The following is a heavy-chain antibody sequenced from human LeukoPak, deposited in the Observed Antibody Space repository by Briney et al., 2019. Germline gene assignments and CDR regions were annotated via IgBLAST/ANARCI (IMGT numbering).Heavy chain of an antibody. CDR3: TTVRRSGMYYFDY. D-gene: IGHD3-3*01. V-gene: IGHV3-15*01. CDR1: GFTFSNAW. J-gene: IGHJ4*02. CDR2: NKSKTDGGTT. Sequence: GGSLRLSCAASGFTFSNAWMSWVRQAPGKGLEWVGRNKSKTDGGTTDYAAPVKGRFTISRDDSKNTLYLQMNSLKTEDTAVYYCTTVRRSGMYYFDYWGQGTLVTVSS.